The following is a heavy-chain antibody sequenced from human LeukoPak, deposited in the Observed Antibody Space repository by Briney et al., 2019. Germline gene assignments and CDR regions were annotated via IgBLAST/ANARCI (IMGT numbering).Heavy chain of an antibody. Sequence: GGSLRLSRAVSGFTFSSYWMSWVRQAPGKGLEWVANIYQDGSEKYYVDSVKGRFTISRDNAKNSLYLQMNSLRAEDTAVYYCARVYGDYLFDYWGQGTLVTVSS. CDR2: IYQDGSEK. CDR3: ARVYGDYLFDY. J-gene: IGHJ4*02. CDR1: GFTFSSYW. D-gene: IGHD4-17*01. V-gene: IGHV3-7*04.